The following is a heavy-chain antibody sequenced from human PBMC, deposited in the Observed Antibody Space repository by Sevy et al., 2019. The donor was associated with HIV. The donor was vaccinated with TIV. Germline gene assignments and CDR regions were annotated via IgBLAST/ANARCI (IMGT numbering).Heavy chain of an antibody. CDR3: AREGCTKPHDY. D-gene: IGHD2-8*01. Sequence: LSLTCAASGFTFSKYSMSWVRQPPGKGLEWVSTLSFGCGEINYADSVKGRFTISRDNSKSSVYLQMNNLRPEATAVYYCAREGCTKPHDYWGQGTLVTVSS. CDR1: GFTFSKYS. V-gene: IGHV3-23*01. J-gene: IGHJ4*02. CDR2: LSFGCGEI.